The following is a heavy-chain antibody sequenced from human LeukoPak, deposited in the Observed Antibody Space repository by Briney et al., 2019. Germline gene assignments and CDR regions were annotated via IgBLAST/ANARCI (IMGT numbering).Heavy chain of an antibody. Sequence: RPSQTLSLTCTVSGGSISIGRYYCSWIRQPAGKGLEWIGRIYTSGSTNYNPSLKSRVTISVDTSKNQFSLKLSSVTAADTAVYYCAREGGIAADIWGQGTMVTVSS. V-gene: IGHV4-61*02. J-gene: IGHJ3*02. CDR2: IYTSGST. D-gene: IGHD6-13*01. CDR3: AREGGIAADI. CDR1: GGSISIGRYY.